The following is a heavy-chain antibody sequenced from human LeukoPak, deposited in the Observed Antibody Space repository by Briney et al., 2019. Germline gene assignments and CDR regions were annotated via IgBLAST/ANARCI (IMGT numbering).Heavy chain of an antibody. V-gene: IGHV3-48*03. Sequence: GGSLRLSCAASGFTFSSYEMDWVRQAPEKGLEWISYISSSGGYMYADSVKGRFTISRDNAKNSLYLQMNTLRAEDTAVYSCARDYYTGPSMGTHFVDSWGQGTLVFVSS. CDR1: GFTFSSYE. CDR3: ARDYYTGPSMGTHFVDS. D-gene: IGHD3-10*01. CDR2: ISSSGGYM. J-gene: IGHJ4*02.